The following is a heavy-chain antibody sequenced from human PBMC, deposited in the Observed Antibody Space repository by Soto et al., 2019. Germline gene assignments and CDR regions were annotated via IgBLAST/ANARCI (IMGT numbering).Heavy chain of an antibody. CDR3: ARGGWGGYSYGNAY. V-gene: IGHV4-34*01. J-gene: IGHJ4*02. CDR1: GGSFSGYY. CDR2: INHSGST. D-gene: IGHD5-18*01. Sequence: PSETLSLTCAVYGGSFSGYYWSWIRQPPGKGLEWIGEINHSGSTNYNPSLKSRVTISVDTSKNQFSLKLSSVTAADTAVYYCARGGWGGYSYGNAYWGKGTLVTVSS.